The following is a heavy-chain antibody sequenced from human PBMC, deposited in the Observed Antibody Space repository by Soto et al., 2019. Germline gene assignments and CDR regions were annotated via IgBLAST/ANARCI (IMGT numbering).Heavy chain of an antibody. J-gene: IGHJ6*02. Sequence: QVQLVQSGAEVKKPGSSVKVSCKASGGTFSSYAISWVRQAPGQGLEWMGGIIPIFGTANYAQKFQGRVTITADESTSTAYMELSSLRSEDTAVYYCATQTSIAAAGYYYYYGMDVWGQGTTVTVSS. CDR2: IIPIFGTA. D-gene: IGHD6-13*01. CDR1: GGTFSSYA. CDR3: ATQTSIAAAGYYYYYGMDV. V-gene: IGHV1-69*01.